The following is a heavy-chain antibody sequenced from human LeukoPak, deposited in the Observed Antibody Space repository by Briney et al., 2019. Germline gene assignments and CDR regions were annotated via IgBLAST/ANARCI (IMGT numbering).Heavy chain of an antibody. CDR2: AYYRSKWDN. V-gene: IGHV6-1*01. D-gene: IGHD3-10*01. Sequence: SQTRRPTGAISGDGVSSNGSTWNWIRQSPSRGLEWLGRAYYRSKWDNDYAVSVKSRITINPDTSKNQFYLQLKSVTPEDTAVYYCARNFYGSESYYTRFFYCGQGTLVTVSS. CDR3: ARNFYGSESYYTRFFY. CDR1: GDGVSSNGST. J-gene: IGHJ4*02.